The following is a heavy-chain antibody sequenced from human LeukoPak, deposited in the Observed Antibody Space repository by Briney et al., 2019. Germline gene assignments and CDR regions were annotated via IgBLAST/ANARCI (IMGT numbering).Heavy chain of an antibody. D-gene: IGHD2-2*01. J-gene: IGHJ3*01. Sequence: ASVKVSCKVSGYTLTELSMHWVRQAPGKGLEWMGGFDPEDGETIYAQKFQGRVTITTDESTSTAYMELSSLKSEDTAVYYCASNIVVVLVANDVFDVWGQGTMVTVSS. CDR2: FDPEDGET. CDR3: ASNIVVVLVANDVFDV. V-gene: IGHV1-24*01. CDR1: GYTLTELS.